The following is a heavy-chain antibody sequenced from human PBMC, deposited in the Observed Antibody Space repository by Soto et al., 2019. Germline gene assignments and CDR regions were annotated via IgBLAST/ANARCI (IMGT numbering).Heavy chain of an antibody. CDR1: GFTFSSYS. V-gene: IGHV3-23*01. Sequence: PGGSLRLSCAASGFTFSSYSMSWVRQAPGKGLEWVSAISGSGGSTNYADSVKGRFTISRDNSKNTLYLQMNTLRAEDTAVYYCAKGVSSSYLLDYWGQGSLVTVSS. CDR2: ISGSGGST. CDR3: AKGVSSSYLLDY. D-gene: IGHD3-22*01. J-gene: IGHJ4*02.